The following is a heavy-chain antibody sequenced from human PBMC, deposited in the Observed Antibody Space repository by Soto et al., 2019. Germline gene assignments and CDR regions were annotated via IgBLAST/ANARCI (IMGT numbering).Heavy chain of an antibody. Sequence: ASVKVSCKASGYTFTNSDINWVRQATGQGLEWMGWMNPNSGNTGYAQKFQGRVTITADESTSTAYMELSSLRSEGTAVYYCARAPKPNYYGSGSYVWFDPWGQGTLVTVSS. CDR1: GYTFTNSD. V-gene: IGHV1-8*01. CDR2: MNPNSGNT. J-gene: IGHJ5*02. CDR3: ARAPKPNYYGSGSYVWFDP. D-gene: IGHD3-10*01.